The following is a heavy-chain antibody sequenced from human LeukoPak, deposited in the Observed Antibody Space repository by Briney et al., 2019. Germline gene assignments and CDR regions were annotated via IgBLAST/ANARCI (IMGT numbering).Heavy chain of an antibody. J-gene: IGHJ6*03. CDR2: ISWNSGSI. Sequence: GGSLRLSCAASGFTFDDYAMHWVRQAPGKGLEWVSGISWNSGSIGYADSVKGRFTISRDNAKNSLYLQMNSLRAEDTAVYYCAREVVAAAMYYYYMDVWGKGTTVTVSS. V-gene: IGHV3-9*01. CDR1: GFTFDDYA. CDR3: AREVVAAAMYYYYMDV. D-gene: IGHD2-2*01.